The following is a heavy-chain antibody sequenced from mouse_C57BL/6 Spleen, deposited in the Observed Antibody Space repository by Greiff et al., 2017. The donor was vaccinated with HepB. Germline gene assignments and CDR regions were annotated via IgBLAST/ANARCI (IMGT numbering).Heavy chain of an antibody. CDR1: GYTFTSYW. CDR3: ARRGFTGTGFDY. CDR2: IDPSDSYT. D-gene: IGHD4-1*01. J-gene: IGHJ2*01. Sequence: QVQLQQPGAELVKPGASVKLSCKASGYTFTSYWMQWVKQRPGQGLEWIGEIDPSDSYTNYNQKFKGKATLTVDTSSSTAYMQLSSLTSEDSAVYYFARRGFTGTGFDYWGQGTTLTVSS. V-gene: IGHV1-50*01.